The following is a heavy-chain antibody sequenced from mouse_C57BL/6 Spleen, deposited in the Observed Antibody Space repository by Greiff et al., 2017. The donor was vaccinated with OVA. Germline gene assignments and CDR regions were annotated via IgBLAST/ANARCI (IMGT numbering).Heavy chain of an antibody. D-gene: IGHD1-1*01. CDR1: GFTFSDYG. Sequence: EVKVVESGGGLVKPGGSLKLSCAASGFTFSDYGMHWVRQAPETGLEWVAYISSGSSTIYYADTVKGRFTISRDNAKNTLFLQMTSLRSEDTAMDYCARKIYGSSFYFDYWGQGTTLTVSS. V-gene: IGHV5-17*01. J-gene: IGHJ2*01. CDR2: ISSGSSTI. CDR3: ARKIYGSSFYFDY.